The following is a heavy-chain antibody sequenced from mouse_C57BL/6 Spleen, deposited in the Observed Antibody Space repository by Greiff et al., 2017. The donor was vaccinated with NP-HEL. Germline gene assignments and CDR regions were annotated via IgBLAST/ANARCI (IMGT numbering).Heavy chain of an antibody. J-gene: IGHJ3*01. Sequence: EVQGVESGGGLVKPGGSLKLSCAASGFTFSSYAMSWVRQTPEKRLEWVATISDGGSYTYYPDNVKGRFTISRDNAKNNLYLQMSHLKSEDTAMYYCAREEIYYGTPFAYWGQGTLVTVSA. V-gene: IGHV5-4*01. CDR1: GFTFSSYA. D-gene: IGHD2-1*01. CDR2: ISDGGSYT. CDR3: AREEIYYGTPFAY.